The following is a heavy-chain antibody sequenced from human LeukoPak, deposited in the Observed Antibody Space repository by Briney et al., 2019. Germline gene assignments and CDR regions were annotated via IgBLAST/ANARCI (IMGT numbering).Heavy chain of an antibody. J-gene: IGHJ1*01. CDR1: VGTFTSYA. Sequence: ASVTVSCTASVGTFTSYAVNWVRQAPGQGLEWMGGIIPMFGTANYAQNFQGRVTITADESTSTAYMELSSLRSDDTAVYYCAFRTVRSTIEYFQYWGLGTLVTVSS. D-gene: IGHD1-26*01. CDR3: AFRTVRSTIEYFQY. V-gene: IGHV1-69*13. CDR2: IIPMFGTA.